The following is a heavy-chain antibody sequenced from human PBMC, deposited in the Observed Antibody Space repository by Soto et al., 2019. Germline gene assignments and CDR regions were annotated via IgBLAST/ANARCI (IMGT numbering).Heavy chain of an antibody. CDR1: GYTFSDSA. J-gene: IGHJ4*02. Sequence: EVQLVESGGGLVQPGGSLKLSCAASGYTFSDSAIHWFRQASGKGLEWVGRIRSKANSYATVYAVSVRGRFTISRDDSKTTAYLQMNSLKTEDTAVYYCARLWSEREPNFDYWGQGTLVSVSS. CDR3: ARLWSEREPNFDY. V-gene: IGHV3-73*02. CDR2: IRSKANSYAT. D-gene: IGHD1-26*01.